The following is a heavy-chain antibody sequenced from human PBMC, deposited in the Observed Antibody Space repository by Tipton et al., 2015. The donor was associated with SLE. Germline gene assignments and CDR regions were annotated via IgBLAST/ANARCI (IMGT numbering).Heavy chain of an antibody. CDR2: ISKSGST. D-gene: IGHD6-19*01. Sequence: TLSLTCTVSGGSISSGGYYWSWIRQHPGKGLEWIGYISKSGSTHNNPALKSRVTMAVDTSKNQFSLKLNSVTAADTAVFYCAKINVAVDDAFDVWGQGTLVTVSS. J-gene: IGHJ3*01. CDR1: GGSISSGGYY. CDR3: AKINVAVDDAFDV. V-gene: IGHV4-31*03.